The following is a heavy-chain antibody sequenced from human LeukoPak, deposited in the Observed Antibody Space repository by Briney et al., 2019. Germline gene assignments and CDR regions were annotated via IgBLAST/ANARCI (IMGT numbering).Heavy chain of an antibody. J-gene: IGHJ5*02. V-gene: IGHV4-34*01. Sequence: SETLSLTCAVYGGSFSGYYWSWIRQPPGKGLEWIGEINHSGSTNYNPSLKSRVTISVDTSKNQFSLKLSSVTAADTAVYYCARDGYWEPFDPWGQGTLVTVSS. CDR3: ARDGYWEPFDP. D-gene: IGHD1-26*01. CDR2: INHSGST. CDR1: GGSFSGYY.